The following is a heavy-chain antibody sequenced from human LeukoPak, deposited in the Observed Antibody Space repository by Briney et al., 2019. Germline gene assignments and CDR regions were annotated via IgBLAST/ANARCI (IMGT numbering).Heavy chain of an antibody. V-gene: IGHV3-53*01. D-gene: IGHD6-19*01. CDR3: ATGGIAVNFDY. Sequence: GGSLRLSCASSGFTVSSNYMSWVRQAPGKGLEWVSVICSGGSTNYAGSVKGRFTISRDNSKNTLYLQMNSLRAEDTAVYYCATGGIAVNFDYWGQGTLVTVSS. CDR1: GFTVSSNY. CDR2: ICSGGST. J-gene: IGHJ4*02.